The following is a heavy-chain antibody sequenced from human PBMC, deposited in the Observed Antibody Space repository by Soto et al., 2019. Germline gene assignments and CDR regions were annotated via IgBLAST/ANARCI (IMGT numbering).Heavy chain of an antibody. CDR2: LSGSGSGT. J-gene: IGHJ4*02. Sequence: GVSLRLSCAASGFAFNTYAMSWVRQAPGKGLEWVSTLSGSGSGTFYADSVKGRFTISRDNSKNTLYLQTNSLRAEDTAIYYCAKDIGLYYDSSGYYGFFDSWGQGTLVTVSS. D-gene: IGHD3-22*01. V-gene: IGHV3-23*01. CDR1: GFAFNTYA. CDR3: AKDIGLYYDSSGYYGFFDS.